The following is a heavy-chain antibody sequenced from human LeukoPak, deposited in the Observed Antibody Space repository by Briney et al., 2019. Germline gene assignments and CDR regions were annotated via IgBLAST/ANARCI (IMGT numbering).Heavy chain of an antibody. D-gene: IGHD2-8*01. CDR3: ARGWGSKVYASAFDV. CDR1: GFTFSTYG. V-gene: IGHV3-33*01. CDR2: IWHDGSHK. J-gene: IGHJ3*01. Sequence: PGGSLRLSCAASGFTFSTYGMHWVRQAPGKGLEWITVIWHDGSHKDYADSVKGRFTISRDNSKNTVYLQMNDLGAEDTALYYCARGWGSKVYASAFDVWGQGTMVTVSS.